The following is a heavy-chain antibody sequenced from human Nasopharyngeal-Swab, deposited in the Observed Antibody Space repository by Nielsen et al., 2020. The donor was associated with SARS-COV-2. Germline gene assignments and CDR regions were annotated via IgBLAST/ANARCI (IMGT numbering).Heavy chain of an antibody. CDR2: IKSKTDGGTT. CDR1: GFTFSNAW. CDR3: TARSYYFDS. D-gene: IGHD6-19*01. J-gene: IGHJ4*02. Sequence: GESLKISCAASGFTFSNAWMSWVRQAPGKGLEWVGRIKSKTDGGTTDYAAPVKGRFTISRDDSKNTLYLQMNSLKTEDTAVYYCTARSYYFDSWGQGTLVTVSS. V-gene: IGHV3-15*01.